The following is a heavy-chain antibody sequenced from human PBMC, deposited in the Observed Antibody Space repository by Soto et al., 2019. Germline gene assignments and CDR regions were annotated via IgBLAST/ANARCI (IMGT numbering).Heavy chain of an antibody. D-gene: IGHD3-10*01. Sequence: GGSLRLSCAASGFTFSSYAMSWVRQAPGKGLEWVSVISVSGDSTYYADSVKGRFTISRDNSKNTLYLQMNSLRAEDSAVYYCAKQGPVVRGVPFDYWGQGTLVTVSS. V-gene: IGHV3-23*01. J-gene: IGHJ4*02. CDR3: AKQGPVVRGVPFDY. CDR1: GFTFSSYA. CDR2: ISVSGDST.